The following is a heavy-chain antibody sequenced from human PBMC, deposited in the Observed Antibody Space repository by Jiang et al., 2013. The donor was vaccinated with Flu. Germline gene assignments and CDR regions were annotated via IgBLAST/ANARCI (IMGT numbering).Heavy chain of an antibody. CDR1: GYTFTSYA. CDR2: INAGNGNT. CDR3: ARGAESCSSTLCYIFDY. V-gene: IGHV1-3*03. D-gene: IGHD2-2*02. J-gene: IGHJ4*02. Sequence: SGAEVKKPGASVKVSCKASGYTFTSYAIHWVRQAPGHRLEWMGWINAGNGNTKYSQEFQGRVSITRDTSARTIYMELSSLRSEDLAVYFCARGAESCSSTLCYIFDYWGQGTLVTVSS.